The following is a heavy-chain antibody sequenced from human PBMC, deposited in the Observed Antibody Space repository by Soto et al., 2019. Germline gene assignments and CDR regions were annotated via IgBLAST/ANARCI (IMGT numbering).Heavy chain of an antibody. Sequence: QVQLVESGGGVVQPGRSLRLSCAASGFTFSSYGMHWVRQAPGKGLEWVAVIWYDGSNKYSADSVKGRFTISRDNSKNTLYLQMNRLRAEDTAVYYCARGSGYYDYYYGMDVWGQGTTVTVSS. CDR2: IWYDGSNK. V-gene: IGHV3-33*01. CDR1: GFTFSSYG. D-gene: IGHD3-22*01. J-gene: IGHJ6*02. CDR3: ARGSGYYDYYYGMDV.